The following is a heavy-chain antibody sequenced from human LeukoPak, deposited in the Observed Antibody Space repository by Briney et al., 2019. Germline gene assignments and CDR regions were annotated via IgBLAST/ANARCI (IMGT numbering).Heavy chain of an antibody. Sequence: SGPTLVNPTQTLTLTCTFSGFSLSTSGVGVGWIRQPPGKALEWLALIYWNDDKRYSPSLKSRLTITKDTSKNQVVLTMTNMDPVDTATYYCARLYCSSTSCYRPYNWIDPWGQGTLVTVSS. V-gene: IGHV2-5*01. CDR3: ARLYCSSTSCYRPYNWIDP. CDR2: IYWNDDK. J-gene: IGHJ5*02. D-gene: IGHD2-2*01. CDR1: GFSLSTSGVG.